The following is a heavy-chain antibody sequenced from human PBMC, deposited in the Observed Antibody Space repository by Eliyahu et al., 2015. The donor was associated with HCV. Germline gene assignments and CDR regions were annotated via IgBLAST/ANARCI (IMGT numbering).Heavy chain of an antibody. V-gene: IGHV1-3*01. CDR2: INAGNGNT. CDR3: ARWRGSWHFDY. D-gene: IGHD6-13*01. J-gene: IGHJ4*02. Sequence: PPQRXEWMGWINAGNGNTKNSQKFQGRVTITRDTSASTAYMELSSLRSEXTAVYXCARWRGSWHFDYWGQGTLVTVSS.